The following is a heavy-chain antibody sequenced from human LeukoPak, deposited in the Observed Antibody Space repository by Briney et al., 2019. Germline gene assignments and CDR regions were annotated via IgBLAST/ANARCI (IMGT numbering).Heavy chain of an antibody. CDR3: TRGAGYISGFDH. V-gene: IGHV3-49*04. Sequence: GGSLRLSCTVSGFTFGDYSMTWVRQAPGKGLEWVGFIRSKTYGGTTEYAASVKGRFTISRDDSNSIAYLQMNSLKTEDTAVYYCTRGAGYISGFDHWGQGTLVTVSS. CDR2: IRSKTYGGTT. J-gene: IGHJ4*02. CDR1: GFTFGDYS. D-gene: IGHD6-19*01.